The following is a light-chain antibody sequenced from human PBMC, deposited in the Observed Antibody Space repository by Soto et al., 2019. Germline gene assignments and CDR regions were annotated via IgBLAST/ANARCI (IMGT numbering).Light chain of an antibody. J-gene: IGKJ4*01. V-gene: IGKV1-39*01. CDR2: AAT. Sequence: DIQLTQSPSSLSASVGYRVTITCLASQTIDTYVNWYQHKPGTAPKVLIYAATYLQNGVPSRFSGTGSGADFTLTISSLQPEDFATYYCQQNFNFHLTFGGGTKVDIK. CDR3: QQNFNFHLT. CDR1: QTIDTY.